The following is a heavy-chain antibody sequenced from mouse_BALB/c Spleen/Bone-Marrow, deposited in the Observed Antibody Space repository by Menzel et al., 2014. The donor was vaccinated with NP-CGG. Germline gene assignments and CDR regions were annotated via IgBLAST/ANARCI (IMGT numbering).Heavy chain of an antibody. CDR3: ASYYYGRAWFAY. CDR1: GFNIKDTY. CDR2: IDPANGNT. V-gene: IGHV14-3*02. D-gene: IGHD1-1*01. Sequence: EVKLVESGAELVKPGASVKLSCTASGFNIKDTYMHWVKQRPEQGLEGIGRIDPANGNTKYDPKFQGKATITADTSSNTAYLQLSSLTSEDTAVYYCASYYYGRAWFAYWGQGTLVAVSA. J-gene: IGHJ3*01.